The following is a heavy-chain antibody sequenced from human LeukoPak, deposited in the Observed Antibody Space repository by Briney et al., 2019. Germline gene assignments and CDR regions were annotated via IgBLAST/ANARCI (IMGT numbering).Heavy chain of an antibody. D-gene: IGHD2-15*01. CDR2: IYYSGST. CDR1: GGSISSNY. V-gene: IGHV4-59*01. CDR3: ARGQGDCSGGRCYYYFDY. J-gene: IGHJ4*02. Sequence: SETLSLTRTVSGGSISSNYWSWIRQPPGKGLEWIGYIYYSGSTNYNPSLKSRVTISVDTSKNQFSLKLSSVTAADTAVYYCARGQGDCSGGRCYYYFDYWGQGTLVTVSS.